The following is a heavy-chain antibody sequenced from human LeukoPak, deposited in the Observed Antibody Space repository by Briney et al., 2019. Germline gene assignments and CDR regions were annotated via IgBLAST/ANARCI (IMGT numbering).Heavy chain of an antibody. CDR3: ARNASSGFFND. Sequence: SETLSLTCTVSGFSLSNGNYWGWIRQSPGKGLEWIGSIHHSGNRFESGSTHYNPSLKSRVTVSADTSKNQFSLRLTSVTAADTAVYFCARNASSGFFNDWGQGTLVIVS. J-gene: IGHJ1*01. CDR2: IHHSGNRFESGST. CDR1: GFSLSNGNY. V-gene: IGHV4-28*01. D-gene: IGHD6-25*01.